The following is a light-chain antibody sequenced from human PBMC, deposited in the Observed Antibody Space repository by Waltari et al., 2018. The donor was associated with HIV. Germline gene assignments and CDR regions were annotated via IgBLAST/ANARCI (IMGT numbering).Light chain of an antibody. CDR3: SSYTGSDTLLGV. CDR1: SSDVGAYNY. Sequence: QSALTQPASVSGSPGQSISIPCTGTSSDVGAYNYVSWYQQHPGQAPKLIIYDVNYRPSGISSRFSGSKSDNTASLTISGLQAEDEADYYCSSYTGSDTLLGVFGTGTKVTVL. V-gene: IGLV2-14*01. CDR2: DVN. J-gene: IGLJ1*01.